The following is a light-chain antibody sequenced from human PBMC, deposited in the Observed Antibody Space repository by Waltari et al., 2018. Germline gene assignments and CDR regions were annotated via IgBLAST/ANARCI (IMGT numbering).Light chain of an antibody. CDR3: CSYAGSNTLM. V-gene: IGLV2-23*02. J-gene: IGLJ3*02. CDR1: SSDIGSYNL. Sequence: QSALTQPAAVSGSPGPSITISCTGTSSDIGSYNLVSWYQYHPGKAPKLIIYEVSRRPLGVSSRFSGSKSGDTASLTVSGLQAEDEADYYCCSYAGSNTLMFGGGTKLTVL. CDR2: EVS.